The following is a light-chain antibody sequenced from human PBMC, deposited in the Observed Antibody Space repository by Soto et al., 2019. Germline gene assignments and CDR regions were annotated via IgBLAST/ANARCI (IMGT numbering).Light chain of an antibody. J-gene: IGKJ1*01. Sequence: EIVMTQSPATLSVSPGGRATLSCRASQSISDTLAWYQQKPGQVPRLLIHGASTRATGFPARFSGSGSGTDFTLTISSLQSEDFAVYYCQQYNNWPWTFGQGTKV. CDR1: QSISDT. CDR2: GAS. V-gene: IGKV3-15*01. CDR3: QQYNNWPWT.